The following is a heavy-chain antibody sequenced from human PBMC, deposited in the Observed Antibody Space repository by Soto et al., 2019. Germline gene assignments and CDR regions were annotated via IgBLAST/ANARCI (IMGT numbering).Heavy chain of an antibody. CDR1: GFTFSSYG. Sequence: GGSLRLSCAASGFTFSSYGMHWVRQAPGKGLEWVAVISYDGSNKYYADSVKGRFTISRDNSKNTLYLQMNSLRAEDTALYYCAKSASVTIRDGFDYWGQGTLVTVSS. V-gene: IGHV3-30*18. CDR3: AKSASVTIRDGFDY. D-gene: IGHD4-17*01. J-gene: IGHJ4*02. CDR2: ISYDGSNK.